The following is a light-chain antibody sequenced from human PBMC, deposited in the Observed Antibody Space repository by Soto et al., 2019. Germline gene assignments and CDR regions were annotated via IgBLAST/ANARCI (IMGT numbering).Light chain of an antibody. Sequence: IVMTQSPATLSVSPGDRVTLSCRASQSVSSDLAWYQQRPGRAPRLLIYGASTRATGIPARFSGTGSGTEFTLTISSLQSEDFAFYYCQQYYSFPRTFGQGTKLEIK. J-gene: IGKJ1*01. V-gene: IGKV3-15*01. CDR2: GAS. CDR3: QQYYSFPRT. CDR1: QSVSSD.